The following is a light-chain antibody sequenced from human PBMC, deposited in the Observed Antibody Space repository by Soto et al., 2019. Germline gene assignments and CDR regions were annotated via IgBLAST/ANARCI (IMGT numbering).Light chain of an antibody. CDR3: QQYDTSPVT. J-gene: IGKJ1*01. V-gene: IGKV3-20*01. CDR2: GAS. Sequence: EIVLTQSPGTLSLSPGERATLSCRASQSVRSRYLAWYQQIPGRAPRLLIYGASNRATGIPDRFSGSGSGTDFTLTVSRLEPADFAVYFCQQYDTSPVTFGQGTKVEIK. CDR1: QSVRSRY.